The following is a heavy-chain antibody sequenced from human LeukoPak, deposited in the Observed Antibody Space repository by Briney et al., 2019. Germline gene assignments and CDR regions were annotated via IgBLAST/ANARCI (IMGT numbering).Heavy chain of an antibody. J-gene: IGHJ6*03. CDR1: GGSFSGYY. V-gene: IGHV4-34*01. CDR2: INHSGST. D-gene: IGHD4-11*01. Sequence: SETLSLTCAVYGGSFSGYYWSWLRQPPGKGLEWIGEINHSGSTNYNPSLKSRVTISVDTSKNQFSLKLSSVTAADTAVYYCTRDDSTYQHYMDVWGKGTTVTVSS. CDR3: TRDDSTYQHYMDV.